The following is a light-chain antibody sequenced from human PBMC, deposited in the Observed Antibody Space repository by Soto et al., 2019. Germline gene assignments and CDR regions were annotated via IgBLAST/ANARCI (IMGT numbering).Light chain of an antibody. CDR3: QQHYSYPFT. CDR2: AAS. Sequence: IQLTQSPSSLSASVGDRVTITCRASQGISSYLAWYQQKPGKAPKLLIYAASTLQSGVPSRFSGSGSGTDFTLTISGLQSEDFATYYCQQHYSYPFTFGGGTKVDIK. J-gene: IGKJ4*01. CDR1: QGISSY. V-gene: IGKV1-9*01.